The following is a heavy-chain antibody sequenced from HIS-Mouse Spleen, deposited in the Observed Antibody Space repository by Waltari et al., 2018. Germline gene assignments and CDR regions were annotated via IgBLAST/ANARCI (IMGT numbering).Heavy chain of an antibody. CDR3: ARKYSSSFDY. CDR2: IYRGGST. CDR1: GFTVGSNY. J-gene: IGHJ4*02. D-gene: IGHD6-6*01. V-gene: IGHV3-66*01. Sequence: EVQLVESGGGLVQPGGYLRLSCPASGFTVGSNYLSWVRQAQGKGLEWVSVIYRGGSTYYADSVKGRFTISRDNSKNTLYLQMNSLRAEDTAVYYCARKYSSSFDYWGQGTLVTVSS.